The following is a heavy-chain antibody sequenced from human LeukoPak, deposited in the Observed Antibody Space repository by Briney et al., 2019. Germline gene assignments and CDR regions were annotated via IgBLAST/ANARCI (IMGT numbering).Heavy chain of an antibody. Sequence: GGSLRLSCAASGFTFSSYGMHWVRQSPGKGLEWVAFIWDDGNNKYYADSVKGRFTISRDNSKNTLYLQMNSLRGDDTAVYHCAGDSSGYPADYWGQGTLVTVSS. D-gene: IGHD3-22*01. CDR1: GFTFSSYG. CDR2: IWDDGNNK. V-gene: IGHV3-30*02. CDR3: AGDSSGYPADY. J-gene: IGHJ4*02.